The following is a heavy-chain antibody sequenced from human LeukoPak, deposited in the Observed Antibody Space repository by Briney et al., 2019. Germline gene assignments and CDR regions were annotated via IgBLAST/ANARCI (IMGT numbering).Heavy chain of an antibody. CDR2: ISSSSSYI. CDR3: ARTSGALYGSGSYGYFDY. D-gene: IGHD3-10*01. Sequence: PGGSLRLSCAASGFTFSSYSMNWVRQAPGKGLEWVSSISSSSSYIYYADSVKGRFTISRDNAKNSLYLQMNSLRAEDTAVYYCARTSGALYGSGSYGYFDYWGQGTLVTVSS. J-gene: IGHJ4*02. CDR1: GFTFSSYS. V-gene: IGHV3-21*04.